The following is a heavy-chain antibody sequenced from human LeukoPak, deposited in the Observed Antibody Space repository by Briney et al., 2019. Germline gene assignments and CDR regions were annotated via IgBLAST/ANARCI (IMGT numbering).Heavy chain of an antibody. J-gene: IGHJ4*02. CDR1: GFTFSSYA. D-gene: IGHD4-23*01. Sequence: GGSLRLSCEASGFTFSSYAMSWVRQAPGKGLAWVSVISSSADSTYYADSVKGRFTISRDNSKNTLYLQMNNLRAEDMAVYYCAKPLEKYTYGGNFDYWGQGILVTVSS. V-gene: IGHV3-23*01. CDR3: AKPLEKYTYGGNFDY. CDR2: ISSSADST.